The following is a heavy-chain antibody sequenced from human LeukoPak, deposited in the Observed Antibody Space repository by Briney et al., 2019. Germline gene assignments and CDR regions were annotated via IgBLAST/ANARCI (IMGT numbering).Heavy chain of an antibody. Sequence: GGSLRLSCAASGFTFSGAVMHWVRQASGKGLEWVGHIRSKVNNFATAYPASLKGKSTISRDDSKNTVYLQMNSLKPEDTAVYYCSSRYCNTSTCEAEFDFWGQGTLVTVSS. D-gene: IGHD2/OR15-2a*01. CDR2: IRSKVNNFAT. J-gene: IGHJ4*02. CDR3: SSRYCNTSTCEAEFDF. CDR1: GFTFSGAV. V-gene: IGHV3-73*01.